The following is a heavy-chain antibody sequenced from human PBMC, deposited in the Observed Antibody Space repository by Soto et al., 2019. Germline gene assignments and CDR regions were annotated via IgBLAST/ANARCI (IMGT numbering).Heavy chain of an antibody. CDR2: IYHSGST. CDR1: GYSISSGYY. Sequence: SETLSLTCAVSGYSISSGYYWGWIRQPPGKGPEWIGSIYHSGSTYYNPSLKSRVTISVDMSKNQFSLKLSSATAADTAVYYCAKSLYCTNGVCSNWFDPWGQGTLVTVSS. D-gene: IGHD2-8*01. J-gene: IGHJ5*02. V-gene: IGHV4-38-2*01. CDR3: AKSLYCTNGVCSNWFDP.